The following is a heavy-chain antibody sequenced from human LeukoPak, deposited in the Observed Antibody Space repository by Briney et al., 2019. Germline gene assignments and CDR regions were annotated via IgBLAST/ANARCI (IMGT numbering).Heavy chain of an antibody. J-gene: IGHJ4*02. D-gene: IGHD5-12*01. V-gene: IGHV3-73*01. CDR3: SSLAFQSPDDY. CDR1: GFPFSASA. CDR2: IRNKAGSYAT. Sequence: GGSLRLSCAASGFPFSASAIHWVRQASGKGQEWVGRIRNKAGSYATAYAASVKGRFTVSRDDSKNTAYLQMNSLNTEDTAVYYCSSLAFQSPDDYWGQGALVTVSS.